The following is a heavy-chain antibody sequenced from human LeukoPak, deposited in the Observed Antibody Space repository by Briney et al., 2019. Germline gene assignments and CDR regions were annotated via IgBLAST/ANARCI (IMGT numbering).Heavy chain of an antibody. CDR3: ARVSGDFSYSDY. Sequence: ASVKVSCKASGYTFTGYYMHWVRQAPGQGLEWMGWISAYNGNTNYAQKLQGRVTMTTDTSTSTAYMELRSLRSDDTAVYYCARVSGDFSYSDYWGQGTLVTVSS. CDR1: GYTFTGYY. D-gene: IGHD3-3*01. CDR2: ISAYNGNT. V-gene: IGHV1-18*04. J-gene: IGHJ4*02.